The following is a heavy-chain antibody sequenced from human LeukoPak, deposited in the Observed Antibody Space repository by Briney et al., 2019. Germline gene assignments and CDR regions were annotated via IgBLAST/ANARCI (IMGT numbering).Heavy chain of an antibody. D-gene: IGHD6-19*01. CDR3: ARPIAVAANLLDAFDI. J-gene: IGHJ3*02. CDR1: GGTFSSYA. Sequence: GASVKVSCKASGGTFSSYAISWVRQAPGQGLEWMGGIIPIFGTANYAQMLQGRVTISADESTNTAYMELSSLRAEDTAVYYCARPIAVAANLLDAFDIWDQGTMVTVSS. CDR2: IIPIFGTA. V-gene: IGHV1-69*13.